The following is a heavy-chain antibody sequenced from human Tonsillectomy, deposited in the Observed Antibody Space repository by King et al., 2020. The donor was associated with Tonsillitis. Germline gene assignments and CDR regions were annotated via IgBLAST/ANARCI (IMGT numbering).Heavy chain of an antibody. D-gene: IGHD2/OR15-2a*01. J-gene: IGHJ4*02. V-gene: IGHV5-51*01. CDR3: ATLGFYCGSYDAAGLP. CDR2: IYPDDSDI. Sequence: QLVQSGAEVKKPGESLKISCKTSGYSFTDYWIGWVRQTPGKGLEWMGIIYPDDSDIRYRPSFQGQVTISADKSINTVYLHWSSLKASDTAMYYCATLGFYCGSYDAAGLPWGQGTLVTVSS. CDR1: GYSFTDYW.